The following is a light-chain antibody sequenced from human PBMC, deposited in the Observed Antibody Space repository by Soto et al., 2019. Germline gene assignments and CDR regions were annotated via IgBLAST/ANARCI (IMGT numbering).Light chain of an antibody. CDR1: ETLISF. CDR2: GAS. CDR3: QSYYDYPFT. V-gene: IGKV3-15*01. J-gene: IGKJ2*01. Sequence: EIVLTQSPATLSVSPGERVTLSCRASETLISFLAWYQQKPGQPPRLLIYGASTRTTGVPARFSGSGSATDFTLTISSLQSEDFAVYYCQSYYDYPFTVGRGTKLEIK.